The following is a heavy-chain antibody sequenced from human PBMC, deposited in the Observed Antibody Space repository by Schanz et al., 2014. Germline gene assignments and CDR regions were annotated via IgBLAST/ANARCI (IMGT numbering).Heavy chain of an antibody. CDR1: GGTFSSYT. CDR2: IIPILGIA. Sequence: QVQLVQSEAEVKKPGSSVKVSCKASGGTFSSYTISWVRQAPGQGLEWMGRIIPILGIANYAQNFQGRVTITADKSTSTACMELTSLRAEDTAVYYCAGTYCSRTSCYTGYYYMDVWGKGTTVTVSS. V-gene: IGHV1-69*02. J-gene: IGHJ6*03. D-gene: IGHD2-2*02. CDR3: AGTYCSRTSCYTGYYYMDV.